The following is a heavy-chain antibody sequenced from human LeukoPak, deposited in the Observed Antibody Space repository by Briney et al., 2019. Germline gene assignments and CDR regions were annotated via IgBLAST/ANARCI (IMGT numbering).Heavy chain of an antibody. J-gene: IGHJ4*02. CDR3: ARGRVTIFGVVTPQYYFDY. V-gene: IGHV4-61*02. CDR1: GGSISSGSYY. D-gene: IGHD3-3*01. Sequence: SQTLSLTCTVSGGSISSGSYYWSWIRQPAGKGLEWIGRIYTSGSTNYNPSLKSRVTISVDTSKNQFSLKLSSVTAADTAVYYCARGRVTIFGVVTPQYYFDYWGQGTLVTVSS. CDR2: IYTSGST.